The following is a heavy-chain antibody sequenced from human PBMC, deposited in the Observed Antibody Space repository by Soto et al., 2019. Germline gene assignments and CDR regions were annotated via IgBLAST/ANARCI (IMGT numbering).Heavy chain of an antibody. D-gene: IGHD6-25*01. J-gene: IGHJ5*02. CDR1: GGSISSYY. V-gene: IGHV4-59*08. CDR2: IYYSGST. CDR3: ARQSANWFDP. Sequence: QVQLQESGPGLVKPSETLSLTCTVYGGSISSYYWSWIRQPPGKGLEWIGYIYYSGSTNYNPSLKSRVTISVDTSKNQFSLKLSSVTAADTAVYYCARQSANWFDPWGQGTLVTVSS.